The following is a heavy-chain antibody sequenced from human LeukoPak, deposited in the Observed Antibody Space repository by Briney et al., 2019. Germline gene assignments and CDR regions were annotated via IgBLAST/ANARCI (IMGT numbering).Heavy chain of an antibody. J-gene: IGHJ4*02. CDR2: IYYSGST. Sequence: SQTLSLTCTVSGGSISSGDYYWRWIRQPPGTGLEWIVYIYYSGSTYYNPSLKTRVTISVDTSKNQFSLKLSSVSAAYTAVYYCARGWDSSSWYGYFDYWGQGTLVTVSS. D-gene: IGHD6-13*01. V-gene: IGHV4-30-4*01. CDR3: ARGWDSSSWYGYFDY. CDR1: GGSISSGDYY.